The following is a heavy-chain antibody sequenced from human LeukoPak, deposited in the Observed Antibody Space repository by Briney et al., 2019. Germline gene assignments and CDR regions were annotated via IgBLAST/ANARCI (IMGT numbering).Heavy chain of an antibody. CDR3: ARGPHGAIFGVCMDV. D-gene: IGHD3-3*01. J-gene: IGHJ6*04. CDR1: GFTFSDYY. Sequence: GGSLRLSCAASGFTFSDYYMSRIRQSPGKGLEWVSYISSSGSTIYYADSVKGRFTISRDNAKNSLYLQMNSLRAEDTAVYYCARGPHGAIFGVCMDVWGKGTTVTLSS. V-gene: IGHV3-11*01. CDR2: ISSSGSTI.